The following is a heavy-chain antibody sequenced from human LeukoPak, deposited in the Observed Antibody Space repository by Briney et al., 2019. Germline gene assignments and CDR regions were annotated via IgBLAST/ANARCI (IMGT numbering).Heavy chain of an antibody. V-gene: IGHV1-2*02. CDR3: ARSHRITISQFDP. CDR1: GYTFSGYY. D-gene: IGHD3-9*01. Sequence: ASVKVSCKASGYTFSGYYMHWVRQAPGQGLEWMGWINPNSGGANYAQNFQGRVTMTRDTSISTAYMDLSRPRSDDTAVYYCARSHRITISQFDPWGQGTLVTVSS. J-gene: IGHJ5*02. CDR2: INPNSGGA.